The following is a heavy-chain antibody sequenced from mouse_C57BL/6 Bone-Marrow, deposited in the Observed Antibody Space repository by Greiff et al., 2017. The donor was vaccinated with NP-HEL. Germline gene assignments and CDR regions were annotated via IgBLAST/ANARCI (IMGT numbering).Heavy chain of an antibody. D-gene: IGHD1-1*01. CDR1: GFTFSDYG. CDR2: ISNLAYSI. CDR3: ARRAITTGYFDV. J-gene: IGHJ1*03. V-gene: IGHV5-15*01. Sequence: VQLQQSGGGLVQPGGSLKLSCAASGFTFSDYGMAWVRQAPRKGPEWVAFISNLAYSIYYADTVTGRFTISRENAKNTLYLEMSSLRSEDTAMYYCARRAITTGYFDVWGTGTTVTVSS.